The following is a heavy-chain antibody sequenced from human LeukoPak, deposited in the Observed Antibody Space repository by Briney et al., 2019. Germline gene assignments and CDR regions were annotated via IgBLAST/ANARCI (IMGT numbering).Heavy chain of an antibody. D-gene: IGHD6-13*01. J-gene: IGHJ6*03. V-gene: IGHV4-59*01. CDR2: ILYSGST. CDR3: ARGSSSWSDYYYMDV. Sequence: PSETLSLSCTVSGGSMSSYYWSWIRQPPGKRLEWIGYILYSGSTNYNPSLKSRVTMSVDTSKNQFSLKVSSVTAADTAVYYCARGSSSWSDYYYMDVWGNGTTFTVSS. CDR1: GGSMSSYY.